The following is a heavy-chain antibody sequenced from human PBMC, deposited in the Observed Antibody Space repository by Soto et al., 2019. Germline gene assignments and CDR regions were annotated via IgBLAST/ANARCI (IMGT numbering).Heavy chain of an antibody. V-gene: IGHV4-31*03. CDR2: IYHSGRT. CDR1: GGSISNGYYY. CDR3: ARWVEVSLDYFDS. Sequence: SETLSLTCTVSGGSISNGYYYWSWVRQNPGKGLEWIGHIYHSGRTYYNPSLKSRVSISIDTSKNQFSPHLSSVTAADTAVYYCARWVEVSLDYFDSWGQGNPVTVSS. J-gene: IGHJ4*02. D-gene: IGHD2-15*01.